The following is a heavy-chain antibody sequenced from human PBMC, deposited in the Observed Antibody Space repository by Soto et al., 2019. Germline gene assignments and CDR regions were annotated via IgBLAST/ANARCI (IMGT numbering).Heavy chain of an antibody. CDR1: GGTFSSYA. D-gene: IGHD3-10*01. Sequence: ASVKVSCKASGGTFSSYAISWVRQAPGQGLEWMGGIIPIFGTANYAQKFQGRVTITADESTSTAYMELSSLRSEDTAVYYCARDRGVTMVRGVIVRFHAFDIWGQGTMVTVSS. CDR2: IIPIFGTA. CDR3: ARDRGVTMVRGVIVRFHAFDI. V-gene: IGHV1-69*13. J-gene: IGHJ3*02.